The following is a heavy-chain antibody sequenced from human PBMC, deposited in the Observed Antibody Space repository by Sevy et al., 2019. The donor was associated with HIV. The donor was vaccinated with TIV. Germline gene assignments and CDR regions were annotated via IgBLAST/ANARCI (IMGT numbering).Heavy chain of an antibody. CDR2: IIPIFGTA. CDR1: GGTFSKYA. V-gene: IGHV1-69*13. CDR3: ARDRGFSSTSEYGMDV. Sequence: ASVKFSCKASGGTFSKYAITWVRQAPGQGLEWMGGIIPIFGTANYAQKFQGRVTITADESTSTAYMELSSLRSEDTAVYYCARDRGFSSTSEYGMDVWGQGTTVTVSS. J-gene: IGHJ6*02. D-gene: IGHD2-2*01.